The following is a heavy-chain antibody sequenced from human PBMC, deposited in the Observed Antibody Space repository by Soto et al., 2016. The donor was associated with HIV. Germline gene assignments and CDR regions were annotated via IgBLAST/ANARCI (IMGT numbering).Heavy chain of an antibody. Sequence: EVQLVESGGGLVKPGGSLRLSCAASGFTFSNAWMSWVRQAPGKGLEWVGRIKSKTDGGTTDYAAPVKGRFTISRDDSKNTLYLQMNSLKTEDTAVYYCTTDASSGYYWGLYYFDYWGQGTLVTVSS. J-gene: IGHJ4*02. CDR2: IKSKTDGGTT. CDR3: TTDASSGYYWGLYYFDY. V-gene: IGHV3-15*01. D-gene: IGHD3-22*01. CDR1: GFTFSNAW.